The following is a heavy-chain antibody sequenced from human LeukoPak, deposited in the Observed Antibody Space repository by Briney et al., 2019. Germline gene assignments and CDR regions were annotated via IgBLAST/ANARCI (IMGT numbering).Heavy chain of an antibody. CDR2: IIPIFGTA. Sequence: SVKVSCKASGGTFSSYAISWVRQAPGQGLEWMGGIIPIFGTANYAQKFQGRVTITTDESTSTAYMELSSLRSEDTAVYFCARGGKSEVGTCDHWGQGTLVTVSS. J-gene: IGHJ4*02. CDR3: ARGGKSEVGTCDH. CDR1: GGTFSSYA. V-gene: IGHV1-69*05. D-gene: IGHD1-26*01.